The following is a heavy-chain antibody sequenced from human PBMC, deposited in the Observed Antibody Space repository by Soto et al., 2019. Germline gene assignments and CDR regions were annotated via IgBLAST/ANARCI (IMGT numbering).Heavy chain of an antibody. CDR2: IIPILGIA. V-gene: IGHV1-69*02. CDR1: GGTFSSYT. Sequence: ASXKVSCKASGGTFSSYTISWVRQAPGQGLEWMGRIIPILGIANYAQKFQGRVTITADKSTSTAYMELSSLRSEDTAVYYCAVGYCSGGSCYSEYYFDYWGQGTLVTVSS. CDR3: AVGYCSGGSCYSEYYFDY. D-gene: IGHD2-15*01. J-gene: IGHJ4*02.